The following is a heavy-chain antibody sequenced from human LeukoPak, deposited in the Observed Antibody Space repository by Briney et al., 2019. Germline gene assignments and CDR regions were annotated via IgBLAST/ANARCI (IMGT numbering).Heavy chain of an antibody. D-gene: IGHD3-16*01. V-gene: IGHV4-39*01. Sequence: SETMSLTCTVSGGSISSSSYYWGWIRQPPGKGLEWIGSIYYSRSTYYNSSLKGRVPISVDTSKNQFSLKLSSVTAADTAVYYCAGGRRRDWFDPWGQGTLVTVSS. J-gene: IGHJ5*02. CDR3: AGGRRRDWFDP. CDR2: IYYSRST. CDR1: GGSISSSSYY.